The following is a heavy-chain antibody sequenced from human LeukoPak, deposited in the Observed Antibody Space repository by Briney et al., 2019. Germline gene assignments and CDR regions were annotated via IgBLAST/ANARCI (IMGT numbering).Heavy chain of an antibody. Sequence: TSETLSLTCTVSGGSISSYYWSWIRQPPGKGLEWIGYIYYSGSTNYNPSLKSRVTISVDTSKNQFSLKLSSVTAADTAVYYCARDDKMIGFFDYWGQGTLVTVSS. CDR3: ARDDKMIGFFDY. D-gene: IGHD3-22*01. J-gene: IGHJ4*02. V-gene: IGHV4-59*01. CDR1: GGSISSYY. CDR2: IYYSGST.